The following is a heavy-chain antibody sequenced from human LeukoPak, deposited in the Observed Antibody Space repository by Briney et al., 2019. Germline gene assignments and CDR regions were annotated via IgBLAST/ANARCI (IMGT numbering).Heavy chain of an antibody. CDR3: ARQVTIFGVVILAYFDY. D-gene: IGHD3-3*01. CDR1: GGSISSYY. CDR2: IYTSGST. Sequence: SETLSLTCTVSGGSISSYYWSWTRQPPGKGLEWIGYIYTSGSTNYNPSLKSRVTISVDTSKNQFSLKLSSVTAAGTAVYYCARQVTIFGVVILAYFDYWGQGTLVTVSS. V-gene: IGHV4-4*09. J-gene: IGHJ4*02.